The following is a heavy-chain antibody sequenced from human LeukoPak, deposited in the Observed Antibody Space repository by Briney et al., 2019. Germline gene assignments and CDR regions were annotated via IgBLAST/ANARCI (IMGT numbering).Heavy chain of an antibody. J-gene: IGHJ4*02. CDR1: GFTFSSYA. Sequence: GGSLRLSCAASGFTFSSYAMSWVRQAPGKGLEWVSAISGSGGSTYYADSVKGRFTISRDNSKNTLYLQMNSLRAEDTAAYYCAREDSSGWYREAHFDYWGQGTLVTVSS. D-gene: IGHD6-19*01. CDR3: AREDSSGWYREAHFDY. CDR2: ISGSGGST. V-gene: IGHV3-23*01.